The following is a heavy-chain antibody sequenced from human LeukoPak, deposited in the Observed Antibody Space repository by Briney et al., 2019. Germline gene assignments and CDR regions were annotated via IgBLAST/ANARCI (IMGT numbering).Heavy chain of an antibody. D-gene: IGHD3-10*01. V-gene: IGHV4-61*02. Sequence: PSETLSLTCTVSGGSISSGSYYWSWIRQPAGKGLEWIGRIYTSGSTNYNPSLKSRVTISVDTSKNQFSLKLSSVTAADTAVYYCARELVRGVIVYYYYYMDVWGKGTTVTISS. CDR1: GGSISSGSYY. J-gene: IGHJ6*03. CDR3: ARELVRGVIVYYYYYMDV. CDR2: IYTSGST.